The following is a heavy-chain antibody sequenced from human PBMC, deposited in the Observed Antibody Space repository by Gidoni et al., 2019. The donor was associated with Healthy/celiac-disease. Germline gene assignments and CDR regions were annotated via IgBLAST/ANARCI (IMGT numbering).Heavy chain of an antibody. CDR3: ARDSSGYFDAFDI. CDR1: GFTFSSYS. D-gene: IGHD3-22*01. J-gene: IGHJ3*02. V-gene: IGHV3-21*01. CDR2: ISSSSSYI. Sequence: EVQLVESGGGLVKPGGSLRLSCAASGFTFSSYSMNWVRQAPGKGLEWVSSISSSSSYIYYADSVKGRITISRDNAKNSLYLQMNSRRAEDTAVYYCARDSSGYFDAFDIWGQGTMVTVSS.